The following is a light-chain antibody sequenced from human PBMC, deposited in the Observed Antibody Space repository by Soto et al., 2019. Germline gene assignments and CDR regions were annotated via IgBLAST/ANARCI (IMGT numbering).Light chain of an antibody. Sequence: EIVLTQSPGTLYLSPGERATLSCRASQSVSSSYLSWYQQKPGQAPRQLIYGSSGSATGIPDRFSGSGSGTDFTLTITRLEREDFAVYYCQHYRTSFGGGTRVDI. CDR3: QHYRTS. V-gene: IGKV3-20*01. CDR2: GSS. J-gene: IGKJ4*01. CDR1: QSVSSSY.